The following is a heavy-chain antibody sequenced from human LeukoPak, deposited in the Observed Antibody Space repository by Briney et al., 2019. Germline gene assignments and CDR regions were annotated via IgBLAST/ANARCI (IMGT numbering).Heavy chain of an antibody. Sequence: GGSLRLSCAASGFTFSNYATGWVRQAPGKGLEWVSAISGSGGHTYYADSVKGRFTISRDNSKNTLFLQMNSLRAEDTAVYYCARGDGHGSGIYSKPPFNSWGQGTQVTVSS. CDR1: GFTFSNYA. CDR3: ARGDGHGSGIYSKPPFNS. CDR2: ISGSGGHT. D-gene: IGHD3-10*01. V-gene: IGHV3-23*01. J-gene: IGHJ4*02.